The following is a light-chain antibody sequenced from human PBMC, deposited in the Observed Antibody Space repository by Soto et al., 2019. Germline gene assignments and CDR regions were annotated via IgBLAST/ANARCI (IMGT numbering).Light chain of an antibody. V-gene: IGLV2-14*01. J-gene: IGLJ3*02. CDR2: EVS. Sequence: QSALTQPASVSGSPGQSITISCTGTSSHVGGYNYVSWDQQHPGKTPKLMIYEVSNRPSGVSNRFSGSKSGNTDSLAISGLQAEDEADYYWTSYTSSSTWVFGGGTKLTVL. CDR3: TSYTSSSTWV. CDR1: SSHVGGYNY.